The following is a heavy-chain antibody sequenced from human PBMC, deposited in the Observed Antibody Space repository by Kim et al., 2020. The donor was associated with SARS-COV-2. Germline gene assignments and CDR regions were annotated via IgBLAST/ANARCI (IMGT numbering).Heavy chain of an antibody. Sequence: GGSLRLSCAASGFTVSSNYMSWVRQAPGKGLEWVSVIYSGGSTYYADSVKGRFTISRDNSKNTLYLQMNSLRAEDTAVYYCARDLWFGELLISGNYYGMDVWGQGTTVTVSS. D-gene: IGHD3-10*01. CDR3: ARDLWFGELLISGNYYGMDV. J-gene: IGHJ6*02. V-gene: IGHV3-53*01. CDR2: IYSGGST. CDR1: GFTVSSNY.